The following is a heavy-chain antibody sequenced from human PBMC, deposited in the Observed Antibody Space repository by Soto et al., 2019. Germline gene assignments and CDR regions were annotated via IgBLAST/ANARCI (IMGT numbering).Heavy chain of an antibody. CDR2: ISYTGSA. Sequence: SETLSLTCTVSGGSINYSYWTWIRQPPGKGLEWIGYISYTGSANYNASLKSRLTISVDTSRNQFSLRLNSVTAADTAVYYCARAIVVTIGGMDVWGQGTTVTVSS. CDR1: GGSINYSY. CDR3: ARAIVVTIGGMDV. J-gene: IGHJ6*02. D-gene: IGHD5-12*01. V-gene: IGHV4-59*08.